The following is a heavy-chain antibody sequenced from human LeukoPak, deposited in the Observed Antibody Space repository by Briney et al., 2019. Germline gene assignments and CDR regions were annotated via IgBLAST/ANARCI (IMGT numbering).Heavy chain of an antibody. D-gene: IGHD3-10*01. J-gene: IGHJ4*02. V-gene: IGHV3-74*01. CDR3: VGDPRGGTADY. Sequence: GGSLRLSCAASGFTLTNYWMHWVRQAPGKGLVWVSRINSDGSSTDYADSVKGRFTISRDNAKNTLHLQMNSLRDDDTAVYYCVGDPRGGTADYSGQGTLITVSS. CDR2: INSDGSST. CDR1: GFTLTNYW.